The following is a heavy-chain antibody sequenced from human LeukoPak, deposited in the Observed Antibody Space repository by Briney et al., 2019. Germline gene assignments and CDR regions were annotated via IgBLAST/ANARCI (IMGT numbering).Heavy chain of an antibody. V-gene: IGHV3-30*03. CDR2: ISSDGSKR. J-gene: IGHJ3*02. D-gene: IGHD1-26*01. Sequence: GGSLRLSCAASGFIFDNYGIHWVRRAPGKGLEWLAVISSDGSKRSYGDSVKGRFTISRDNSKNTLYLQMNNLRGDDTSVYYCARAEREGGSPFGFDIWGQGTMVIVSS. CDR3: ARAEREGGSPFGFDI. CDR1: GFIFDNYG.